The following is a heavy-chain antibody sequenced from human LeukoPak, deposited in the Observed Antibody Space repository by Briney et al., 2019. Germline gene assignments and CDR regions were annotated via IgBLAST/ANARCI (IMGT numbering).Heavy chain of an antibody. J-gene: IGHJ4*02. D-gene: IGHD6-19*01. Sequence: SETLSLTCTVSGGSISSYSWGWIRQPPGKGLEWIGSIYYSGSTYYNPSLKSRVTISVDTSKNQFSLKLSSVTAADTAVYYCARHSQLSVAGTVGYWGQGTLVTVSS. CDR2: IYYSGST. V-gene: IGHV4-39*01. CDR3: ARHSQLSVAGTVGY. CDR1: GGSISSYS.